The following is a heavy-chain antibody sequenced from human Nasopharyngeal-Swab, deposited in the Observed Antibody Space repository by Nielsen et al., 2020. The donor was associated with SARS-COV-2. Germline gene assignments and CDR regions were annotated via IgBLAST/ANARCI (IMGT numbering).Heavy chain of an antibody. CDR3: ARVPEGHGSEYYFDY. Sequence: WVRQAPGQGLEWMGGIIPIFGTANYAQKFQGRVTITADKSTSTAYMELSSLRSEDTAVYYCARVPEGHGSEYYFDYWGQGTLVTVSS. D-gene: IGHD3-10*01. V-gene: IGHV1-69*06. CDR2: IIPIFGTA. J-gene: IGHJ4*02.